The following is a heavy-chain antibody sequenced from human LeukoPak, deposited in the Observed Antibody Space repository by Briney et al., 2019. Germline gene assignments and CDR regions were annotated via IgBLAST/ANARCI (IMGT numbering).Heavy chain of an antibody. V-gene: IGHV3-30*04. CDR1: GFTFSSYA. CDR2: ISYDGSNK. J-gene: IGHJ4*02. Sequence: PGRSLRLSCEASGFTFSSYAMHWVRQAPGKRLEWVAVISYDGSNKYYADSVKGRFTISRDNSKNTLYLQMNSLRAEDTAVYYCARGDSSSWFKIDYWGQGTLVTVSS. CDR3: ARGDSSSWFKIDY. D-gene: IGHD6-13*01.